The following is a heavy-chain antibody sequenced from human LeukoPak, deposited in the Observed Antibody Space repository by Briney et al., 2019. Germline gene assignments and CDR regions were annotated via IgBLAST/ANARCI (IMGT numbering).Heavy chain of an antibody. CDR2: TYFMSRWIN. V-gene: IGHV6-1*01. D-gene: IGHD3-22*01. CDR1: GDSVSSTNAA. Sequence: SQTLSLTCAISGDSVSSTNAAWGWIRQSPSRGLEWLGRTYFMSRWINDHAISLKSRMSINPDTSKNQFSLKLSSVTAADTAVYYCARGPSYYYDSSGYPYYFDYWGQGTLVTVSS. CDR3: ARGPSYYYDSSGYPYYFDY. J-gene: IGHJ4*02.